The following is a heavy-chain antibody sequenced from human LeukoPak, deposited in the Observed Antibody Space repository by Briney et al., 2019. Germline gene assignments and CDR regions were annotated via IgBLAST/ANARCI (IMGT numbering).Heavy chain of an antibody. CDR1: GFTVSSNY. D-gene: IGHD1-7*01. CDR2: LYSGGST. CDR3: AKRRGLELLYYYYMDV. J-gene: IGHJ6*03. V-gene: IGHV3-53*01. Sequence: PGGSLRLSCAASGFTVSSNYMTWVRQAPGEGLEWVSVLYSGGSTYYADSVKGRFTISRDNSKNTLYLQMNSLRAEDTAVYYCAKRRGLELLYYYYMDVWGKGTTVTVSS.